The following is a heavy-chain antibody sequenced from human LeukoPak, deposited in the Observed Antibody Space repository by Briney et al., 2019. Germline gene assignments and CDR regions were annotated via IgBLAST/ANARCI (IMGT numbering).Heavy chain of an antibody. Sequence: SETLSLTCTVSGGSISSDYLSWIRQPPGKGLEWIGSIYRSGSTYYNPSLKSRVTISVDTSKNQFSLILSPVTAADTAVYYCARKGAYSGIDYWGQGTLVTVSS. D-gene: IGHD5-12*01. CDR2: IYRSGST. J-gene: IGHJ4*02. CDR3: ARKGAYSGIDY. CDR1: GGSISSDY. V-gene: IGHV4-39*01.